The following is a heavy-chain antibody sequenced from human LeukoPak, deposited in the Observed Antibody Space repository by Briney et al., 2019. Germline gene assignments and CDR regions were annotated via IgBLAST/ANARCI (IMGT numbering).Heavy chain of an antibody. Sequence: ASVKVSCKASGYTFINYYMHWVRQAPGQGLEWMGIINPSGGSTSYAQKFQGRVTMTRDTSTSTVYMELSSLTSEDTAVYYCARGPRGYFGLWGRGTLVTVSS. CDR1: GYTFINYY. V-gene: IGHV1-46*01. CDR2: INPSGGST. CDR3: ARGPRGYFGL. J-gene: IGHJ2*01.